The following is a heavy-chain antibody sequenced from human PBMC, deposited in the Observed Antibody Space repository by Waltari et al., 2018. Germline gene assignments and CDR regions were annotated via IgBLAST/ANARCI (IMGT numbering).Heavy chain of an antibody. CDR3: ARVSVATIDRTFDY. Sequence: QVQLQESGPGLVKPSETLSLTCTVSGYSISSGYYWGWIRPPPGKGLEWIGSIYHSGSTYYNPSLKSRVTISVDTSKNQFSLKLSSVTAADTAVYYCARVSVATIDRTFDYWGQGTLVTVSS. V-gene: IGHV4-38-2*02. D-gene: IGHD5-12*01. CDR1: GYSISSGYY. CDR2: IYHSGST. J-gene: IGHJ4*02.